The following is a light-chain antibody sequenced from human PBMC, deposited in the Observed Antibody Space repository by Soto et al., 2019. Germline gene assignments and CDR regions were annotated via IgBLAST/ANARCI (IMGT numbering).Light chain of an antibody. J-gene: IGKJ5*01. Sequence: DIQITQSPSSLSASVGDRVTITCQASQNINNYLNWYKQKPGRAPKLLIYDVSNFEAGGPSRFRGSGSGTDFTFTISRLQPEDIATYYCQQYENLPTFGQGTRLEIK. CDR2: DVS. CDR3: QQYENLPT. V-gene: IGKV1-33*01. CDR1: QNINNY.